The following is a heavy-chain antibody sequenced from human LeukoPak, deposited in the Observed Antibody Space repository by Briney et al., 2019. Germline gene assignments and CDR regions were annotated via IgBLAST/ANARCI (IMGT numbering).Heavy chain of an antibody. J-gene: IGHJ4*02. CDR3: ARGSTVDTVAVPLKY. V-gene: IGHV1-8*01. CDR2: MNPKSGNT. Sequence: VASVKVSCTASGYTFTSYDINWVRQATGQGLEWMGWMNPKSGNTGYARKFQGRVTMTMSTSVGTAYMELSSLRSEDTAVYYRARGSTVDTVAVPLKYWGQGTLVSVSS. D-gene: IGHD5-12*01. CDR1: GYTFTSYD.